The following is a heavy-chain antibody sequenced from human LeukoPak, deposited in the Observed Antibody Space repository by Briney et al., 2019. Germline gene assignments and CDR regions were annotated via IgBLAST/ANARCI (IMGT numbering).Heavy chain of an antibody. CDR3: ASSLSSSSRDY. Sequence: ASVKVSCXASGYTFTSYGISWVRQAPGQGLEWMGWINPNSGGTNYAQKFQGRVTMTRDTSISTAYMELSRLRSDDTAVYYCASSLSSSSRDYWGQGTLVTVSS. CDR2: INPNSGGT. J-gene: IGHJ4*02. D-gene: IGHD6-6*01. CDR1: GYTFTSYG. V-gene: IGHV1-2*02.